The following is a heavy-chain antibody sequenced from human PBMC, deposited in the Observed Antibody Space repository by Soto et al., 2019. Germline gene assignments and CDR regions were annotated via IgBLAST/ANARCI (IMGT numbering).Heavy chain of an antibody. CDR1: GGTFSSYA. D-gene: IGHD6-19*01. Sequence: SVKVSCKASGGTFSSYAISWVRQAPGQGLEWMGGIIPIFGTANYAQKFQGRVTITADESTSTAYMELSSLRSEDTAVYYCARNTFVYSSVYYYYGMYVWGQGSTVTVSS. CDR2: IIPIFGTA. CDR3: ARNTFVYSSVYYYYGMYV. J-gene: IGHJ6*02. V-gene: IGHV1-69*13.